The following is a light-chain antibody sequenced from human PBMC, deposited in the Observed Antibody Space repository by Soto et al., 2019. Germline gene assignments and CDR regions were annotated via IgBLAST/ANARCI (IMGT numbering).Light chain of an antibody. CDR2: ATS. CDR1: QSISSF. V-gene: IGKV1-39*01. CDR3: QQSFDTPST. Sequence: DIQMTQSPASLSASVGDRVTITCRASQSISSFLNWYQQKPGKAPKFLIYATSSVQSDVPSRFSGSGSGTDFTLTINSLQPEDFATYFCQQSFDTPSTFGQGTKLEIK. J-gene: IGKJ2*01.